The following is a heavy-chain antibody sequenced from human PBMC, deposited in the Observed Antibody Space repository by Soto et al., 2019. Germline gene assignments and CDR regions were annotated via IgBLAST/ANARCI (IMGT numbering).Heavy chain of an antibody. CDR3: ERDDYDFWSGILDY. V-gene: IGHV1-18*01. CDR1: GYTFTSYA. CDR2: ISAYNGNT. D-gene: IGHD3-3*01. J-gene: IGHJ4*02. Sequence: ASVKVSCKASGYTFTSYAMHWVRQAPGQRLEWMGWISAYNGNTNYAQKLQGRVTMTTDTSTSTAYMELRSLRSDDTAVYYRERDDYDFWSGILDYWGQGTLVTVSS.